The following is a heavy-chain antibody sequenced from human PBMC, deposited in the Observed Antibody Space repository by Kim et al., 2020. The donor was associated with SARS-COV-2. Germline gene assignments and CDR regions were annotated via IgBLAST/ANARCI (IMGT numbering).Heavy chain of an antibody. Sequence: AAVKVSCKASGYTFTSYAMHWVRQAPGQRLEWMGWINAGNGNTKYSQKFQGRVTITRDTSASTAYMELSSLRSEDTAVYYCARDYRAVLRYFGGFDYWGQGTLVTVSS. V-gene: IGHV1-3*01. CDR1: GYTFTSYA. CDR3: ARDYRAVLRYFGGFDY. J-gene: IGHJ4*02. D-gene: IGHD3-9*01. CDR2: INAGNGNT.